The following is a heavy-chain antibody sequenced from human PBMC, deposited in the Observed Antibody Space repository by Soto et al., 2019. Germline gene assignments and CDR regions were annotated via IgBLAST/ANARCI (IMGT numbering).Heavy chain of an antibody. CDR2: ISYDGSNK. J-gene: IGHJ5*02. CDR3: ALGGSYYYDSPNAA. D-gene: IGHD3-22*01. CDR1: GFTFSSYA. V-gene: IGHV3-30-3*01. Sequence: QVQLVESGGGVVQPGRSLRLSCAASGFTFSSYAMHWVRQAPGKGLEWVAVISYDGSNKYYADPVKGRFTISRDNSKNTLYLQMNSLRAEDTAVYYCALGGSYYYDSPNAAWGQGTLVTVSS.